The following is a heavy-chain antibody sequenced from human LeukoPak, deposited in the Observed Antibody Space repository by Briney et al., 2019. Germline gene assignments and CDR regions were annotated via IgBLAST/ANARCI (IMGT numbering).Heavy chain of an antibody. V-gene: IGHV1-69*04. CDR2: IIPILGIA. CDR1: GGTFSSYA. CDR3: ARDVGLGSGSSFDY. J-gene: IGHJ4*02. Sequence: SVKVSCKASGGTFSSYAISWVRQAPGQGLEWMGSIIPILGIANYAQKFQGRVTITADKSTSTAYMELSSLRSEDTAVYYCARDVGLGSGSSFDYWGQGTLVTVSS. D-gene: IGHD1-26*01.